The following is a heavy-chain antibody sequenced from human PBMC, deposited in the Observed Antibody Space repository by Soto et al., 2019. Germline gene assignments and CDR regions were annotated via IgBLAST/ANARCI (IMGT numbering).Heavy chain of an antibody. J-gene: IGHJ5*02. Sequence: QVQLQQWGAGLLKPSETLSLTCAVYGGSFSGYYWSWIRQPPGKGLEWIGEINHSGSTNYNPSLKSRVTISVDTSKNQFSLKPSSVTAADTAVYYCARGNIVVVVAAASWFDPWGQGTLVTVSS. CDR2: INHSGST. V-gene: IGHV4-34*01. CDR1: GGSFSGYY. D-gene: IGHD2-15*01. CDR3: ARGNIVVVVAAASWFDP.